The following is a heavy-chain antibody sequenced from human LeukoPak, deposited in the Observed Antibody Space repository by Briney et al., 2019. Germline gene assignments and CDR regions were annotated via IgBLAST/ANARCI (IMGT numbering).Heavy chain of an antibody. CDR2: ISAYNGNT. CDR1: GYTSTSYG. D-gene: IGHD3-10*01. Sequence: ASVKISCKASGYTSTSYGISWVRQAPGQGLEWMGWISAYNGNTNYAQKLQGRVTMTTDTSTSTAYMELSSLRSEDTAVYYCAREWYGSDGDYWGQGTLVTVSS. CDR3: AREWYGSDGDY. V-gene: IGHV1-18*01. J-gene: IGHJ4*02.